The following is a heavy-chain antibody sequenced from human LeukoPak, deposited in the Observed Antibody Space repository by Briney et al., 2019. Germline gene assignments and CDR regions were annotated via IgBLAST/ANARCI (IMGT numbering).Heavy chain of an antibody. CDR3: AREGIAAAGTPARSRYFDL. D-gene: IGHD6-13*01. J-gene: IGHJ2*01. V-gene: IGHV4-39*07. CDR2: ISYSGSI. CDR1: GGSIDSSNYY. Sequence: SSETLSLTCTVSGGSIDSSNYYWGWIRQPPGKGLEWIGSISYSGSIYYNPSLKSRFTISVDTSKNQFSLKLSSVTAADTAVYYCAREGIAAAGTPARSRYFDLWGRGTLVTVSS.